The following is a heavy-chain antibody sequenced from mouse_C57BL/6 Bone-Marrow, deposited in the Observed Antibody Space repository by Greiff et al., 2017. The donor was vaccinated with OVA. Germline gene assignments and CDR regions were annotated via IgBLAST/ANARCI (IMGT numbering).Heavy chain of an antibody. J-gene: IGHJ4*01. CDR1: GYTFTSYN. Sequence: QVQLKQSGAELVRPGASVKMSCKASGYTFTSYNMHWVKQTPRQGLEWIGAIYPGNGDTSYNQKFKGKATLTVDKSSSTAYMQLSSLTSEDSAVDFCARSALDGSSLYAMDYWGQGTSVTVSS. V-gene: IGHV1-12*01. D-gene: IGHD1-1*01. CDR3: ARSALDGSSLYAMDY. CDR2: IYPGNGDT.